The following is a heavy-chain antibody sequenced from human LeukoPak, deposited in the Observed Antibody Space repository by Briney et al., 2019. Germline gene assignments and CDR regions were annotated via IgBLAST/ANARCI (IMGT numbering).Heavy chain of an antibody. D-gene: IGHD2-8*02. V-gene: IGHV1-2*02. Sequence: GASVKVSCKASGYTFTGYYMHWVRQAPGQGLEWMGWINPNSGGTNYAQKFQGRVTMTRDTSISTAYMELSRLRSDDTAVYYCARDILGFSGDQYYWGQGTLVTVSS. CDR3: ARDILGFSGDQYY. CDR2: INPNSGGT. J-gene: IGHJ4*02. CDR1: GYTFTGYY.